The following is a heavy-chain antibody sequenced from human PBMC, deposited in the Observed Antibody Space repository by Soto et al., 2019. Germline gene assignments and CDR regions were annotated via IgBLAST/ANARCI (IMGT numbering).Heavy chain of an antibody. J-gene: IGHJ4*02. CDR2: IIPILGIA. CDR3: ASLSVATINY. Sequence: ASVKVSCKVSGYTLTELSMHWVRQAPGQGLEWMGRIIPILGIANYAQKFQGRVTITADKSTSTAYMELSSLRSEDTAVYYCASLSVATINYWGQGTLVTVSS. V-gene: IGHV1-69*02. CDR1: GYTLTELS. D-gene: IGHD5-12*01.